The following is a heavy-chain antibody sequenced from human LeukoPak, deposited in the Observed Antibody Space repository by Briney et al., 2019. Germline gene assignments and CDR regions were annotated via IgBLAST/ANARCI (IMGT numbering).Heavy chain of an antibody. V-gene: IGHV1-69*13. Sequence: SVKVSCKASGGTFSSYAISWVRQAPGQGLEWMGGIIPIFGTANYAQKFQGRVTITADESTSTAYMELSSLRSEDTAVYYCASWPLVVVAATTRYFDYWGQGTLVTVSS. CDR3: ASWPLVVVAATTRYFDY. D-gene: IGHD2-15*01. CDR1: GGTFSSYA. CDR2: IIPIFGTA. J-gene: IGHJ4*02.